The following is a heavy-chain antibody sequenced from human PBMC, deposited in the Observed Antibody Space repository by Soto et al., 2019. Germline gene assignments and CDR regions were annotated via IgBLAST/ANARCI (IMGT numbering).Heavy chain of an antibody. J-gene: IGHJ6*02. CDR2: IDPTDSYT. D-gene: IGHD5-12*01. Sequence: PGESLKISCKGSGYNFASYWINWVRQVPGKGLEWMGRIDPTDSYTNYNPSFEGHVTLSADKSISTVYLQWSSLRASDTATYFCARRPSGAKNGYNMYYFHGLDVWGQGTTVTVSS. CDR1: GYNFASYW. V-gene: IGHV5-10-1*01. CDR3: ARRPSGAKNGYNMYYFHGLDV.